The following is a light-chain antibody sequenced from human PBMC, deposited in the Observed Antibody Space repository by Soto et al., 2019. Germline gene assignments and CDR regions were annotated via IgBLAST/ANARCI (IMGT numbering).Light chain of an antibody. CDR1: STDFVSYNR. J-gene: IGLJ1*01. V-gene: IGLV2-18*01. CDR2: EAS. Sequence: SALTQPPSVSGSPGQSVTISCTGTSTDFVSYNRVSWYQQPPGTAPKLIIYEASNRPSGVPDRFSGSKSGNTASLTISGLQAADEADYCCSLYTSENTYVFGTGTKVTVL. CDR3: SLYTSENTYV.